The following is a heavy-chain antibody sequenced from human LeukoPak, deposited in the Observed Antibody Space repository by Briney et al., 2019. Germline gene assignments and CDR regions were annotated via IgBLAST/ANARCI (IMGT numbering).Heavy chain of an antibody. CDR3: AKGERGAMVWLL. Sequence: GGSLRLSCAASGFTFSGYAMSWVRQAPGKGLEWVSAISGSGGSTYCADSVKGRFTISRDNSKNTLYLQMNSLRAEDTAVYYCAKGERGAMVWLLWGQGTLVTVSS. V-gene: IGHV3-23*01. CDR1: GFTFSGYA. J-gene: IGHJ4*02. D-gene: IGHD5-18*01. CDR2: ISGSGGST.